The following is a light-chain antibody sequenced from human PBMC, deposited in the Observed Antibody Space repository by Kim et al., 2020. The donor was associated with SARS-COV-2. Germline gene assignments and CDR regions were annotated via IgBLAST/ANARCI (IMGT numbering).Light chain of an antibody. J-gene: IGKJ4*01. V-gene: IGKV1-16*02. CDR3: KQYDSLPFT. CDR1: QGINNH. CDR2: GAS. Sequence: SVGYRVVITCRASQGINNHVAWFQQEPGKDPKSLMYGASSLDSGVPSQVRGSGSETALTLPISSLQTEDFATYYCKQYDSLPFTFGGGTKVEI.